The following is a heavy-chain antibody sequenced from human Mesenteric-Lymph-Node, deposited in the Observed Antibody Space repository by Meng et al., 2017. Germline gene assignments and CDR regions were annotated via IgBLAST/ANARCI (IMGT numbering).Heavy chain of an antibody. Sequence: GSSLKISCAASGFTCSSSAMHWVRQAPGKGLEWVAVISYDGSNKYYADSVKGRFTIPRDNSKTTRSLQMNSLRAEDTAVYYCARGGDRLAGAVTKMDYWGLGTLVTVSS. J-gene: IGHJ4*02. CDR1: GFTCSSSA. CDR3: ARGGDRLAGAVTKMDY. CDR2: ISYDGSNK. D-gene: IGHD6-13*01. V-gene: IGHV3-30*01.